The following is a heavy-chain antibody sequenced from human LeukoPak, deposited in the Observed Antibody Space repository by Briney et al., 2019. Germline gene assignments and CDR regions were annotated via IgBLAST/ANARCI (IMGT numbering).Heavy chain of an antibody. V-gene: IGHV3-30-3*01. Sequence: PGMSLRLSCAASGFTFRSYAVHWVRQAPGKGLEWVAGISYDASNKYYANSVKGRFTISRDNSKNTLSLQMNSLRAEDTAVYYCARDPYDSSGYPMGYWGQGTLVTVSS. D-gene: IGHD3-22*01. CDR3: ARDPYDSSGYPMGY. CDR2: ISYDASNK. CDR1: GFTFRSYA. J-gene: IGHJ4*02.